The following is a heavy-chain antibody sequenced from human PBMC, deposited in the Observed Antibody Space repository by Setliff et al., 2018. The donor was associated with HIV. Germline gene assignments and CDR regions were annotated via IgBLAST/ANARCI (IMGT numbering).Heavy chain of an antibody. J-gene: IGHJ4*02. CDR1: GASIRSSGSY. Sequence: PSETLSLTCSVSGASIRSSGSYWVWVRQAPGKGLEWIGSIYSSGSAYYSPSLKSRVSMSVDTSKDHFSLKLDSVTAADTAMYFCARRTQSGYDRYFDYWGQGKLVTVSS. V-gene: IGHV4-39*02. D-gene: IGHD5-12*01. CDR2: IYSSGSA. CDR3: ARRTQSGYDRYFDY.